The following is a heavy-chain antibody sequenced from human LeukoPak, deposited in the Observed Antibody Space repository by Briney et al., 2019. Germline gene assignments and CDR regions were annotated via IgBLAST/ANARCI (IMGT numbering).Heavy chain of an antibody. CDR2: IWYDGTNK. D-gene: IGHD3-3*01. V-gene: IGHV3-33*08. J-gene: IGHJ4*02. CDR1: GFTFSSYG. Sequence: GGSLRLSCAASGFTFSSYGMHWVRQAPGKGLEWVAVIWYDGTNKYYGDSVKGRFTISRDNSKNTLYLQINRLRVEDTAVYYCARDKIYDFWSGHNFDYWGQGTLVTVSS. CDR3: ARDKIYDFWSGHNFDY.